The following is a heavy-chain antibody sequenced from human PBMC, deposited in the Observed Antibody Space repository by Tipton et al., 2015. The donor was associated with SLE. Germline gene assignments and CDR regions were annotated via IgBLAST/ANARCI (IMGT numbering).Heavy chain of an antibody. V-gene: IGHV4-34*01. CDR2: INHSGGT. CDR1: GGSFSGYY. J-gene: IGHJ4*02. CDR3: ARGPFDY. Sequence: GLVKPSETLSLTCAVYGGSFSGYYWSWTRQPPGKGLEWIGEINHSGGTNYNPSLKSRVTISVDTSKNQFSLKLSSVTAADTAVYYCARGPFDYWGQGTLVTVSS.